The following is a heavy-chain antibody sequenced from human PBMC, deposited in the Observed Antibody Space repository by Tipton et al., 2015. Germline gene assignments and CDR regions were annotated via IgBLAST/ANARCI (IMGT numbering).Heavy chain of an antibody. Sequence: TLSLTCTVSGGSISSYYWSWIRQSPGKGLKWIGYIDYSGSTRYNPSLKSRLTMSVDTSKKQFSLMLSSVTAADTAVYYCARAGMAHFDYWGQGTLVTVSS. CDR1: GGSISSYY. CDR3: ARAGMAHFDY. CDR2: IDYSGST. J-gene: IGHJ4*02. V-gene: IGHV4-59*01. D-gene: IGHD5-24*01.